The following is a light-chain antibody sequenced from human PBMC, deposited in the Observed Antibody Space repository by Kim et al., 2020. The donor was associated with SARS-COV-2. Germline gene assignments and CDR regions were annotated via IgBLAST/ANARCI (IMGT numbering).Light chain of an antibody. J-gene: IGLJ1*01. CDR1: SSDVGGYDY. Sequence: GQSITISCAGSSSDVGGYDYVSWYQQHPGKAPKLMIYSVNNRPSGVSTRFSGSKSGNTASLTISGLQADDEADYYCSSYSSFRPYVFGSGTKVTVL. V-gene: IGLV2-14*03. CDR3: SSYSSFRPYV. CDR2: SVN.